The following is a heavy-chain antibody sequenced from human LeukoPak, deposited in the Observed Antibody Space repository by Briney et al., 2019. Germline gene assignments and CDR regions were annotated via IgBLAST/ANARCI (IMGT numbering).Heavy chain of an antibody. CDR2: INPSGGST. Sequence: ASVKVSCKASGYTFTSYYMHWVRQAPGQGLEWMGIINPSGGSTSYAQKFQGRVTITADESTSTAYMELSSLRSEDTAVYYCARDYGQQLVWNWFDPWGQGTLVTVSS. J-gene: IGHJ5*02. CDR3: ARDYGQQLVWNWFDP. CDR1: GYTFTSYY. D-gene: IGHD6-13*01. V-gene: IGHV1-46*01.